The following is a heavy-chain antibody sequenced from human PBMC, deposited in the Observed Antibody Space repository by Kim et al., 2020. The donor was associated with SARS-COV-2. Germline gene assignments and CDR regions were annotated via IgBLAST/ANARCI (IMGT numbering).Heavy chain of an antibody. CDR3: ARDRDWNDALDL. J-gene: IGHJ3*01. CDR2: MNGDGSTT. D-gene: IGHD1-1*01. CDR1: GFNISYFY. Sequence: GGSLRLSCVASGFNISYFYMHWVRQAPGKGPVWVARMNGDGSTTNYADSVKGRFTISRDNADNTLSLQMNSLRAEDTAVYYCARDRDWNDALDLWGRGAMVTVSS. V-gene: IGHV3-74*01.